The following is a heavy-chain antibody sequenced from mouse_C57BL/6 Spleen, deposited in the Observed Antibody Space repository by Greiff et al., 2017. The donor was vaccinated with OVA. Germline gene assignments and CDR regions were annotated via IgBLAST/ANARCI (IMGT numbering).Heavy chain of an antibody. Sequence: EVQVVESGEGLVKPGGSLKLSCAASGFTFSSYAMSWVRQTPEKRLEWVAYISSGGDYIYYADTVKGRFTISRDNARNTLYLQMSSLKSEDTAMYYCTRDYGYDPFAMDYWGQGTSVTVSS. V-gene: IGHV5-9-1*02. D-gene: IGHD2-2*01. CDR1: GFTFSSYA. CDR3: TRDYGYDPFAMDY. CDR2: ISSGGDYI. J-gene: IGHJ4*01.